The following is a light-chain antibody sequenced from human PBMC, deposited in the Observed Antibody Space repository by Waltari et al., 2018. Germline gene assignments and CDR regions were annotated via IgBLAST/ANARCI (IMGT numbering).Light chain of an antibody. V-gene: IGLV1-44*01. Sequence: QSFLTQPPSASGTPGQKVTISCSGSDSNVAVNPVHWYQQFPETAPKLLISSNHQRPSGVPDRFSGSKSGTSASLSISGLQSADEAVYYCAAWDDSLHAYVFGAGTEVTV. CDR2: SNH. J-gene: IGLJ1*01. CDR1: DSNVAVNP. CDR3: AAWDDSLHAYV.